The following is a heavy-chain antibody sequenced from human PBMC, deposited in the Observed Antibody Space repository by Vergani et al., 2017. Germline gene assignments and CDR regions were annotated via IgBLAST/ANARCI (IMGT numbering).Heavy chain of an antibody. J-gene: IGHJ2*01. CDR2: ISWNSGSI. CDR3: AKAGYCSSTSCYTEWYFDL. D-gene: IGHD2-2*02. CDR1: GFTFDDCA. V-gene: IGHV3-9*01. Sequence: EVQLVESGGSLVQPGRSLRISCAASGFTFDDCAMHWVRQAPGKGLGWVSGISWNSGSIGYADSVKGRCTISRDNAKNSPYLQMNSLRAEDTALYYCAKAGYCSSTSCYTEWYFDLWGRGTLVTVSS.